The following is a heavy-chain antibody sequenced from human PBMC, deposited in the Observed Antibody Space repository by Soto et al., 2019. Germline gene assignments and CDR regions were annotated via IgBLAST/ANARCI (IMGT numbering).Heavy chain of an antibody. V-gene: IGHV3-23*01. CDR2: ISGSGGST. Sequence: GGSLRLSCAASGFTFSSYAMSWVRQAPGKGLEWVSAISGSGGSTYYADSVKGRFTISRDNSKNTLYLQMNSLRAEDTAVYYCAKMGYCGGDCYRNSAEYFQHWGQGTLVTVSS. D-gene: IGHD2-21*01. CDR1: GFTFSSYA. CDR3: AKMGYCGGDCYRNSAEYFQH. J-gene: IGHJ1*01.